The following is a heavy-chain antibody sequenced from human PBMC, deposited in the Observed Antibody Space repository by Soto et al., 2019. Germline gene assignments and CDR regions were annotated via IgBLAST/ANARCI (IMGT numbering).Heavy chain of an antibody. V-gene: IGHV5-51*01. J-gene: IGHJ6*03. CDR1: GYSFTSYW. CDR3: ARLAVPAARYYYYYYMDV. Sequence: GESLKISCKGSGYSFTSYWIGWVRQMPGKGLEWMGIIYPGDSDTRYSPSFQGQVTISADKSISTAYLQWSSLKASDTAMYYCARLAVPAARYYYYYYMDVWGKGTTVTVSS. CDR2: IYPGDSDT. D-gene: IGHD2-2*01.